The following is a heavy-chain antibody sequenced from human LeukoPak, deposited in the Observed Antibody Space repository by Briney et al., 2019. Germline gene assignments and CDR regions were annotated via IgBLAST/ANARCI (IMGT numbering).Heavy chain of an antibody. Sequence: ASVKVSCKASGYTFTSYYMNWLRQAPGQGLEWMGWVITNSGGTNYAQKFQGRVTMTRDTSINTAYMELRGLTSDDTAVYYCARNSYDFWSPAGFWGQGTLVTVSS. CDR1: GYTFTSYY. CDR2: VITNSGGT. V-gene: IGHV1-2*02. J-gene: IGHJ4*02. CDR3: ARNSYDFWSPAGF. D-gene: IGHD3-3*01.